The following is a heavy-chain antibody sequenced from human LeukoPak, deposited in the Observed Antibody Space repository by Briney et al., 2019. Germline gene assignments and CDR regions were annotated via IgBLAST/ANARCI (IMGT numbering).Heavy chain of an antibody. CDR3: ARDHQYSGSWYDNWFDP. Sequence: SETLSLTCTVSGYSISSGYYWGWIRQPPGKELEWIGSIYYSGSTYYNPSLKSRVTISVDTSKNQFSLKLSSVTAADTAVYYCARDHQYSGSWYDNWFDPWGQGTLVTVSS. CDR2: IYYSGST. V-gene: IGHV4-38-2*02. D-gene: IGHD6-13*01. CDR1: GYSISSGYY. J-gene: IGHJ5*02.